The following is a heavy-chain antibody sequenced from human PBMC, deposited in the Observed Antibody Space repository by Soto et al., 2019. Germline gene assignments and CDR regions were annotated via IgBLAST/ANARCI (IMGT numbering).Heavy chain of an antibody. J-gene: IGHJ6*02. Sequence: QVQVVESGGGVVQPGMSLRLSCAASGFTFRSYAMHWVRQAPGKGLEWVAVISFDGNNKYYADSVKGRFTISRDNSKNTLYLQMSSLRPDDTAVYYCARDRLFESNTFYYNYGMDVWGQGTTVTVSS. CDR2: ISFDGNNK. V-gene: IGHV3-30-3*01. CDR1: GFTFRSYA. CDR3: ARDRLFESNTFYYNYGMDV. D-gene: IGHD3-9*01.